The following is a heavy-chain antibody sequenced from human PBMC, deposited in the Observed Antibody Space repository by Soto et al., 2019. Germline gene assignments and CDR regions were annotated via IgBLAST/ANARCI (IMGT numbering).Heavy chain of an antibody. V-gene: IGHV4-31*03. CDR2: IYYSGST. Sequence: TLSLTCTVSGGSISSGGYYWSWIRQHQGKGLEWIGYIYYSGSTYYNPSLKSRVTISVDTSKNQFSLKLSSVTAADTAVYYCARGDYDILTGYSYFDYWGQGTLVTVSS. J-gene: IGHJ4*02. D-gene: IGHD3-9*01. CDR3: ARGDYDILTGYSYFDY. CDR1: GGSISSGGYY.